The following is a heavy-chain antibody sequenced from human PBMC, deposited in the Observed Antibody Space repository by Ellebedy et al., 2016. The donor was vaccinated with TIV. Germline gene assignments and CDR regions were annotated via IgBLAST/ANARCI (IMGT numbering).Heavy chain of an antibody. D-gene: IGHD6-19*01. CDR3: ARDPGSGWYFDY. CDR2: IKQHGSEK. CDR1: GFTFSYYW. J-gene: IGHJ4*02. Sequence: GESLKISCTASGFTFSYYWMSWVRQAPGKGLEWVANIKQHGSEKDYVDSVKGRFTISRDDATNPRYLQMNSLRDEETAVYYCARDPGSGWYFDYWGQGTLVTVSS. V-gene: IGHV3-7*01.